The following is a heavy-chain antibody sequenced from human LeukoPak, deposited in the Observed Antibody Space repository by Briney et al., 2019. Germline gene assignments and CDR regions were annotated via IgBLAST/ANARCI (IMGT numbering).Heavy chain of an antibody. CDR1: GFTFTSSA. J-gene: IGHJ5*02. CDR2: IVVGSGNT. V-gene: IGHV1-58*01. D-gene: IGHD3-22*01. CDR3: AALLHDSSGYYLPFDP. Sequence: ASVTVSCKASGFTFTSSAVQWVRQARGQRLEWIGWIVVGSGNTNYAQKFQERVTITRDMSTSTAYMELSSLRSEDTAVYYCAALLHDSSGYYLPFDPWGQGTLVTVSS.